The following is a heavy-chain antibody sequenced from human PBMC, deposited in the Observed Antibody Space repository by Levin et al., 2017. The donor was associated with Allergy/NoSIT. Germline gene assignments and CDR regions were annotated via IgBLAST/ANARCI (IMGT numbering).Heavy chain of an antibody. J-gene: IGHJ5*02. CDR3: ARGGVGANWFDP. D-gene: IGHD1-26*01. CDR2: MYHTGST. V-gene: IGHV4-38-2*01. CDR1: GLSITRDYY. Sequence: SETLSLTCAVSGLSITRDYYWGWIRQPPGKGLEWIGSMYHTGSTYYNPSLRSRVTISRDTSKNEFSLRMNSMTAADTAVYFCARGGVGANWFDPWGPGILVPVSS.